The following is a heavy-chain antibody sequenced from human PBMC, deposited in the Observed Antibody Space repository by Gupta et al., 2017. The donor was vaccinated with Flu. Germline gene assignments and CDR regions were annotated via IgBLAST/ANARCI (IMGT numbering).Heavy chain of an antibody. CDR3: AKDFSIFGMVPIDY. D-gene: IGHD3-3*01. Sequence: GSGGSTSYADSVKGRFTISRDNSKNTLYLQMNSLSAEDTALYYCAKDFSIFGMVPIDYWGQGTLVTVSS. V-gene: IGHV3-23*01. CDR2: GSGGST. J-gene: IGHJ4*02.